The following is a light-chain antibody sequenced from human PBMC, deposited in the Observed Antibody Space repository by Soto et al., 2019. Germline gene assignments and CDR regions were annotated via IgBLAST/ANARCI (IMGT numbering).Light chain of an antibody. CDR2: GAS. V-gene: IGKV3-20*01. Sequence: IVLTQSPGTLSLSPGERATLSCRASQSVSSSYLAWYQQKPVQAPRLLIYGASSRATGIPDRFSGSGSGTDFTLNISRLEPEDFAVYYCHQYGSSLGALTFGGGTKLDIK. CDR3: HQYGSSLGALT. J-gene: IGKJ4*01. CDR1: QSVSSSY.